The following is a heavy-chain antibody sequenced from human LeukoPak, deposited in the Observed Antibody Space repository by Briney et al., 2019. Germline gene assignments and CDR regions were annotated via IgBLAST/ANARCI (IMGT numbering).Heavy chain of an antibody. CDR1: GGSISSSSYY. CDR3: ARVDRYGDYVGWYFDL. V-gene: IGHV4-39*07. Sequence: SETLSLTCTVSGGSISSSSYYWGWIRQPPGKGLEWIGSIYYSGSTYYSPSLKSRVTISVDTSKNQFSLKLSSVTAADTAVYYCARVDRYGDYVGWYFDLWGRGTLVTVSS. CDR2: IYYSGST. D-gene: IGHD4-17*01. J-gene: IGHJ2*01.